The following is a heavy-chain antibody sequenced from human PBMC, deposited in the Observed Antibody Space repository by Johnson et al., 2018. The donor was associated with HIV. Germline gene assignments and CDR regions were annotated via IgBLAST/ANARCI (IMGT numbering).Heavy chain of an antibody. J-gene: IGHJ3*02. V-gene: IGHV3-7*01. CDR1: GFTLSTYW. CDR3: ARGGRGVRITMIVVVPNDAFDI. D-gene: IGHD3-22*01. Sequence: MQLVESGGGLVQPGGSLRLSCAASGFTLSTYWMSWVRQAPGKGLEWVANIKQDGSEKYYVDSVKGRFTISRDNAKNSLYLQMNSLRAEDTAVYYCARGGRGVRITMIVVVPNDAFDIWGQGTMVTVSS. CDR2: IKQDGSEK.